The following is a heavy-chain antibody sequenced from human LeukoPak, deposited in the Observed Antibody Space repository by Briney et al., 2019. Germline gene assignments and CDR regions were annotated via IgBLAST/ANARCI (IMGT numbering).Heavy chain of an antibody. Sequence: GGSLRLSCAASGFTFSSYAMHWVRQAPGKGLGYVSAISSNGGSTYYANSVKGRFTISRDNSKNTLYLQMGSLRAEDMAVYYCARAGRFLEWLYPFDYWGQGTLVTVSS. CDR2: ISSNGGST. D-gene: IGHD3-3*01. CDR1: GFTFSSYA. CDR3: ARAGRFLEWLYPFDY. V-gene: IGHV3-64*01. J-gene: IGHJ4*02.